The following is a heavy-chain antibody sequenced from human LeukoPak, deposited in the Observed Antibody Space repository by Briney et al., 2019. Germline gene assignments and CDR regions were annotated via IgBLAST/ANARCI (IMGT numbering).Heavy chain of an antibody. CDR2: INEDGSEK. Sequence: VGSLRLSCSLSGFTFSNYWMTWVRQAPGRGLECLAIINEDGSEKHHVDSVKGRFTISRDNAKNLLFLEMKSLRDEDTAVYYCARDGSVTYHTAFDFWGQGTLVSVS. V-gene: IGHV3-7*01. CDR3: ARDGSVTYHTAFDF. J-gene: IGHJ4*02. CDR1: GFTFSNYW. D-gene: IGHD6-19*01.